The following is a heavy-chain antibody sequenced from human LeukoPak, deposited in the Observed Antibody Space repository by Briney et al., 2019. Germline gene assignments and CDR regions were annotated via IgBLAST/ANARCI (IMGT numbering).Heavy chain of an antibody. J-gene: IGHJ4*02. D-gene: IGHD3-10*01. CDR2: IYHSGTT. V-gene: IGHV4-30-2*01. CDR1: GGSISSGGYS. Sequence: SQTLSLTCAVSGGSISSGGYSWSWIRQPPGKGLEWIGYIYHSGTTYYNPPLKSRVTISVDRSKNQFSLKLNSVTAADTAVYYCARVREYYYGSGSLYYFDYWGQGTLVTVSS. CDR3: ARVREYYYGSGSLYYFDY.